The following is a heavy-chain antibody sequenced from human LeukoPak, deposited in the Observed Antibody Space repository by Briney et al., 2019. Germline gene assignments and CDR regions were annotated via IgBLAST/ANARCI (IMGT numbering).Heavy chain of an antibody. Sequence: GGSLRLSCAASGFTFSIYAMTWVRQAPGKGLEWVSAISGSGGSTYYADSVKGRFTISRDNSKNTLYLQMNSLRAEDTAVYYCAKDLAAQDAFDIWGQGTMVTVSS. D-gene: IGHD6-6*01. J-gene: IGHJ3*02. CDR3: AKDLAAQDAFDI. CDR1: GFTFSIYA. CDR2: ISGSGGST. V-gene: IGHV3-23*01.